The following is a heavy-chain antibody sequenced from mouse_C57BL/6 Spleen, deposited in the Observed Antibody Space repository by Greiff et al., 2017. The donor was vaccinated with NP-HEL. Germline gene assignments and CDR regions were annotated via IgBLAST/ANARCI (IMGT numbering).Heavy chain of an antibody. J-gene: IGHJ3*01. CDR3: ARRGSSNYEFAY. CDR2: IHPNSGST. CDR1: GYTFTSYW. Sequence: QVQLQQPGAELVKPGASVKLSCKASGYTFTSYWMHWVKQRPGQGLEWIGMIHPNSGSTNYNEKFKSKATLTVDKSSSTAYMQRSSLTSEDSAVYYCARRGSSNYEFAYWGQGTLVTVSA. D-gene: IGHD2-5*01. V-gene: IGHV1-64*01.